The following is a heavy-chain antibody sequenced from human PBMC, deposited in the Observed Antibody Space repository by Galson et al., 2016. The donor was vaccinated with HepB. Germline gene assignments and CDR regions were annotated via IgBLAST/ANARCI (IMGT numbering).Heavy chain of an antibody. D-gene: IGHD1-26*01. Sequence: SVKVSCKASGYTFTGYYIHWVRQAPGQGLEWMGWINPSSGDTDYTQKFQGRVTMTRDTSINTSYMELSRLTSDDTAVFYCVRAPGMDGSFWGQGTLVTVSS. CDR2: INPSSGDT. CDR3: VRAPGMDGSF. J-gene: IGHJ4*02. V-gene: IGHV1-2*02. CDR1: GYTFTGYY.